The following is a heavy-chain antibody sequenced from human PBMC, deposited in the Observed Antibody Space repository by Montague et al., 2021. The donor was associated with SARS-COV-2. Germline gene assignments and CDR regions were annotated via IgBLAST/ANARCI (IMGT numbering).Heavy chain of an antibody. V-gene: IGHV4-59*01. CDR3: ARARGGTIFGVIGAYCGMDI. J-gene: IGHJ6*02. Sequence: SETLSLTCTVSGGSISNYYWSRIRQSPGKGLEWIAYMYYSGSTKYNPSLKSRATISVDTSKNQFSLTLSSMTAADTAVYYCARARGGTIFGVIGAYCGMDIWGQGTTVTVS. D-gene: IGHD3-3*01. CDR1: GGSISNYY. CDR2: MYYSGST.